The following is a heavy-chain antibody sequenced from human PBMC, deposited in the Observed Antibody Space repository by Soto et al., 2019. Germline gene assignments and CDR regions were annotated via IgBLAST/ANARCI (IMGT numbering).Heavy chain of an antibody. V-gene: IGHV1-24*01. CDR3: ATAVDTAMARRFDY. D-gene: IGHD5-18*01. J-gene: IGHJ4*02. CDR2: FDPEDGET. CDR1: GYTLTELS. Sequence: ASVKVSCKVSGYTLTELSMHWVRQAPGKGLEWMGGFDPEDGETIYAQKFQGRVTMTEDTSTDTAYMELSSLRSEDTAVYYCATAVDTAMARRFDYWGQGXLVTVYS.